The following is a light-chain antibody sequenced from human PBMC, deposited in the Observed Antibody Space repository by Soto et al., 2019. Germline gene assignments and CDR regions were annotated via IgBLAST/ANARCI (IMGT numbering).Light chain of an antibody. J-gene: IGKJ1*01. CDR1: QDIYTY. V-gene: IGKV1-27*01. Sequence: IQITHSPGALSESVXGRVTMNCRASQDIYTYLAWYQHRPGKAPELLIYGASTLQAGVPSRFSGGGSGTHFVLAISSLQPEDVATYYCQHYNKAPWTFGQGTKVDIK. CDR3: QHYNKAPWT. CDR2: GAS.